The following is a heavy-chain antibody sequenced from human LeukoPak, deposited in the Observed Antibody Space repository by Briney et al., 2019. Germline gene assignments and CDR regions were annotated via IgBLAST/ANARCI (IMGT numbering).Heavy chain of an antibody. J-gene: IGHJ4*02. D-gene: IGHD5-12*01. CDR2: ISGSSSPI. Sequence: PGGSLRLSCAASGLIFSSYSMNWVRQPPGKGPEWASSISGSSSPIYYADSVKGRFTVSRDNARNSLYLQMNSLRVENTAVYYCAREYSGYVPDYWGQGTLVTVSS. V-gene: IGHV3-21*01. CDR3: AREYSGYVPDY. CDR1: GLIFSSYS.